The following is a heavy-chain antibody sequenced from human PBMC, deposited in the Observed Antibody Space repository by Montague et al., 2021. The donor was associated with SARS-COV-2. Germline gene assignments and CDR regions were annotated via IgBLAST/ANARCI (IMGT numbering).Heavy chain of an antibody. V-gene: IGHV4-31*03. CDR2: IYYTGST. CDR1: GGSISSGGYY. Sequence: TLSLTCIVSGGSISSGGYYWSWIRQHPGKGLEWIGYIYYTGSTYYNPSLKSRLSISLDTSKNHFSLRLSSVTAADTAVYYCARSESPSYSSSPFDYWGQGTLVTVSS. D-gene: IGHD6-13*01. J-gene: IGHJ4*02. CDR3: ARSESPSYSSSPFDY.